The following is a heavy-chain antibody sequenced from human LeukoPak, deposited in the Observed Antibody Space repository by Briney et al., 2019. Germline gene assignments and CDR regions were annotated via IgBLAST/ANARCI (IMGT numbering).Heavy chain of an antibody. Sequence: GGSLRLSCAASTFTLSSYTMSWVRQAPGKGLEWVAAINQDGSEKYYVDSVKGRFTISRDNAKNSLYLQMNSLRAEDTAVYYCAREGFDSYGTTKDAFDVWGQGTMVTVSS. CDR2: INQDGSEK. J-gene: IGHJ3*01. V-gene: IGHV3-7*05. CDR1: TFTLSSYT. D-gene: IGHD5-18*01. CDR3: AREGFDSYGTTKDAFDV.